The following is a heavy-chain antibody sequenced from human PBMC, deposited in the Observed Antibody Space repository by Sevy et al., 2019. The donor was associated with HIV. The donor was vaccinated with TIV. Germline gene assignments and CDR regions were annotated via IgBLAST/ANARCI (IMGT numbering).Heavy chain of an antibody. CDR1: GFTFSTYN. CDR2: IGSSSTYI. D-gene: IGHD2-15*01. J-gene: IGHJ6*02. Sequence: GGSLRLSCAASGFTFSTYNMNWVRQAPGKGLEWVSSIGSSSTYIYYADSVKGGFTISIDNAKNSLYLQMNSLRAEDTAVYYCARDLVLPATTDYYYYGMDVWGQGTTVTVSS. CDR3: ARDLVLPATTDYYYYGMDV. V-gene: IGHV3-21*01.